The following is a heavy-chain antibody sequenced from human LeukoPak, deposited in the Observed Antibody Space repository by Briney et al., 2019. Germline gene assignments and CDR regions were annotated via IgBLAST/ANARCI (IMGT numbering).Heavy chain of an antibody. D-gene: IGHD3/OR15-3a*01. Sequence: SETLSLTCTVSGGPINSYYWSWIRQPPGKGRDWIGYGSDTGSTNYNPSLKSRVTISVDTSKNQFYLMLTSGTAADSAVYYGARRTTPLDVWGQGTLVTVSS. V-gene: IGHV4-59*01. J-gene: IGHJ4*01. CDR1: GGPINSYY. CDR3: ARRTTPLDV. CDR2: GSDTGST.